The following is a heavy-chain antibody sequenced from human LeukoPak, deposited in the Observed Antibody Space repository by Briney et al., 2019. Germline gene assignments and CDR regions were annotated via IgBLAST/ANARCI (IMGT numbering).Heavy chain of an antibody. CDR3: TKDSQGSYDGFWYGTYGMDV. V-gene: IGHV3-23*05. Sequence: PGGSLRLSCVASGFSFNTFALTWVGQAPGKGLEWVSTISDYPHYADSVRGRFTISRDNSRKTVFLQMNSLTPEDAATYYCTKDSQGSYDGFWYGTYGMDVWGQGTTVTVSS. D-gene: IGHD3-16*01. CDR1: GFSFNTFA. J-gene: IGHJ6*02. CDR2: ISDYP.